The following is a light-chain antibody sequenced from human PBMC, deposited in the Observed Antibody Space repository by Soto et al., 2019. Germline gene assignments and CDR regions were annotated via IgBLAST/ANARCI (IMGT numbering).Light chain of an antibody. J-gene: IGKJ5*01. CDR3: QQIKSYPIT. Sequence: DIQLTQSPSFLSASVGDRVTITCRASQDIGSPLAWYQQRPGIAPKLLIYAASTFQTGVPSRFSGSRSGTEFTLTISSLQPEDFATYYCQQIKSYPITFGQGTRLEIK. CDR2: AAS. CDR1: QDIGSP. V-gene: IGKV1-9*01.